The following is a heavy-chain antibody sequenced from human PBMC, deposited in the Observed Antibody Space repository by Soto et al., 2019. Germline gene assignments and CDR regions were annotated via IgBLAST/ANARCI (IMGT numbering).Heavy chain of an antibody. J-gene: IGHJ3*02. CDR2: ISYDGSKK. Sequence: QVQLVESGGGVVQPGRSLRLSCAASGFTFSSYGMHWVRQAPGKGLEWVAVISYDGSKKYYADSVKGRFTISRANSKNTLYLQMNSRRAEDTAVYYCAKGSDSSGWKMEIWGQGTMVTVSS. V-gene: IGHV3-30*18. D-gene: IGHD6-19*01. CDR3: AKGSDSSGWKMEI. CDR1: GFTFSSYG.